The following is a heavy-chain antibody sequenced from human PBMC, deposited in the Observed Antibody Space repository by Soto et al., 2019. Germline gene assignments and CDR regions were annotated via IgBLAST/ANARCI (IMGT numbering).Heavy chain of an antibody. V-gene: IGHV1-8*01. D-gene: IGHD7-27*01. Sequence: QVQLVQSGAEVKKPGASVKVSCKASGYTFTSFDINWMRQATGQGLEWLGWMTPNTGNTGYAQKFQGRVTMTRDTSTSTAYMELNSLTYEDSAVYYCARNKWGTGVFDFWGHGTLVTVSS. J-gene: IGHJ4*01. CDR1: GYTFTSFD. CDR2: MTPNTGNT. CDR3: ARNKWGTGVFDF.